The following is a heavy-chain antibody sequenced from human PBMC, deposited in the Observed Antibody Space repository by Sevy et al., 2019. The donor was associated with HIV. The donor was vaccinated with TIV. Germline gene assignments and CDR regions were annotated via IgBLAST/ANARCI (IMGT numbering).Heavy chain of an antibody. Sequence: GGSLRLSCAASGFSVSRNHINRVRQAPRKGQEWISVIYSDGTTQYADSVKGRFTISRDTSNNTVYLQVSSLRADDTAVYYCARRLSSAWYFDFWGQGTLVTVSS. CDR1: GFSVSRNH. CDR2: IYSDGTT. CDR3: ARRLSSAWYFDF. V-gene: IGHV3-53*01. D-gene: IGHD6-19*01. J-gene: IGHJ4*02.